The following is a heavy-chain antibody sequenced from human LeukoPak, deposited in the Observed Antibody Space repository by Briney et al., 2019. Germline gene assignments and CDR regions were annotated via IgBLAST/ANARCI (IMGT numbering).Heavy chain of an antibody. D-gene: IGHD3-22*01. CDR3: AKVYDSSGYYYVEGYFDY. J-gene: IGHJ4*02. CDR2: ISGSGGST. Sequence: GGSLRLSCAASGFTSSSYAMSWVRQAPGKGLEWVSAISGSGGSTYYADSVKGRFTISRDNSKNTLYLQMNSLRAEDTAVYYCAKVYDSSGYYYVEGYFDYWGQGTLVTVSS. V-gene: IGHV3-23*01. CDR1: GFTSSSYA.